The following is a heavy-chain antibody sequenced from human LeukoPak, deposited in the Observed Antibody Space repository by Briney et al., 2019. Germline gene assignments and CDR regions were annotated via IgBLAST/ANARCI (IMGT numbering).Heavy chain of an antibody. D-gene: IGHD3-10*01. CDR2: ITDTADKT. CDR1: GFPLRSYA. Sequence: PGRSLRLSCSASGFPLRSYAMGWVRQAPGKGLEWVTSITDTADKTSYPDPVEGRFTMTRDKSRNTLNLHMCRLRTQARALFHCAKMTDSAPYRSGTFDSWGQGTLVTVSS. CDR3: AKMTDSAPYRSGTFDS. J-gene: IGHJ4*02. V-gene: IGHV3-23*01.